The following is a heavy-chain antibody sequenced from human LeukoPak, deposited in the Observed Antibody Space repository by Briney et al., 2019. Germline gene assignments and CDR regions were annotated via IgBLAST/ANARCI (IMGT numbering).Heavy chain of an antibody. CDR1: GGSISSYY. CDR3: ARDGQLVDYEVDY. J-gene: IGHJ4*02. CDR2: IYYSGST. V-gene: IGHV4-59*12. D-gene: IGHD6-6*01. Sequence: SETLSLTCTVSGGSISSYYWSWIRQPPGKGLEWIGYIYYSGSTNYNPTLKSRVTISVDTSKNQFSLKLSSVTAADTAVYYCARDGQLVDYEVDYWGQGTLVTVSS.